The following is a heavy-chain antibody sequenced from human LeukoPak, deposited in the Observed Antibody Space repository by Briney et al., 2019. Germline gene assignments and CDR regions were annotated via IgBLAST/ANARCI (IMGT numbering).Heavy chain of an antibody. Sequence: EPSETLSLTCAVYGGSFSGYYWSWIRQPPGKGLEWIGEINHSGSTNYNPSLKSRVTISVDTSKNQFSLKLRSVTAADTAVYYCARGHKEDYYYMDVWGKGTTVTVSS. J-gene: IGHJ6*03. CDR2: INHSGST. CDR1: GGSFSGYY. CDR3: ARGHKEDYYYMDV. V-gene: IGHV4-34*01.